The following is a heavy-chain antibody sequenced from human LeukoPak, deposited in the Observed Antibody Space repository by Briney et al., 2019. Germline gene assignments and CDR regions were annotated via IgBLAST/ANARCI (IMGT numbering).Heavy chain of an antibody. CDR3: ATAEWELLPTRTGMDV. CDR1: GYTLPKLS. CDR2: FDPEDGET. Sequence: ASVKVSCKFSGYTLPKLSMHWVGQPPGKGLEGMGGFDPEDGETIYAQKFQGRVTMTEDTSTDTAYMELSSLRSEDTAVYYCATAEWELLPTRTGMDVWGQGTTVTVSS. V-gene: IGHV1-24*01. D-gene: IGHD1-26*01. J-gene: IGHJ6*02.